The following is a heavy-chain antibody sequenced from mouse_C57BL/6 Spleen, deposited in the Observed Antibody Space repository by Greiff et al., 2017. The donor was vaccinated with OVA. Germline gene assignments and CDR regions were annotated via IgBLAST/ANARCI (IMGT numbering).Heavy chain of an antibody. V-gene: IGHV1-26*01. Sequence: EVQLQQSGPELVKPGASVKISCKASGYTFTDYYMNWVKQSHGKSLEWIGDINPNNGGTSYNQKFKGKATLTVDKSSSTAYMELRSLTSEDSAVYYCARQEGGAMDYWGQGTSVTVSS. CDR2: INPNNGGT. CDR3: ARQEGGAMDY. J-gene: IGHJ4*01. CDR1: GYTFTDYY.